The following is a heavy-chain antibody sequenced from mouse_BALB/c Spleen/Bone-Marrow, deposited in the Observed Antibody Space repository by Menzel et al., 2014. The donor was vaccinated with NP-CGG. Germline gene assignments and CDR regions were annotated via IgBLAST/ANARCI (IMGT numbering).Heavy chain of an antibody. D-gene: IGHD2-3*01. V-gene: IGHV5-6-3*01. CDR3: ARGVDDYSWFAY. Sequence: EVQGVESGGGLVQPGGSLKLSCTASGFTFSSYGLFWVRQTPDKRLELVATINRNGGTNSYPDSVKGRFTISRDNAKNTLYLQMSSLKSEDTALYCCARGVDDYSWFAYWGQGTLVTVSA. CDR2: INRNGGTN. CDR1: GFTFSSYG. J-gene: IGHJ3*01.